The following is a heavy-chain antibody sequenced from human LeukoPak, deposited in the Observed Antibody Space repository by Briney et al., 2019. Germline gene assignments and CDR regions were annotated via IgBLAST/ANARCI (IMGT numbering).Heavy chain of an antibody. V-gene: IGHV3-7*03. J-gene: IGHJ4*02. D-gene: IGHD5-24*01. CDR2: IKQDGSEK. CDR1: GFTFSSYW. CDR3: ARRKTRRWLPPQD. Sequence: PGGSLRLSCAASGFTFSSYWMSWVRQAPGKGLEWVANIKQDGSEKYYVDSVKGRFTISRDNAKNSLYLQMNSLRAEDTAVYYCARRKTRRWLPPQDWGQGTLVTVSS.